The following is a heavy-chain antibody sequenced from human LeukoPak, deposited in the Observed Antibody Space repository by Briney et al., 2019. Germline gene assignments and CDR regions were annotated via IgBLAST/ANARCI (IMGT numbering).Heavy chain of an antibody. Sequence: GGSLRLSCAASGFIFSTSTMNWVRQAPGKGLEWVSYISSSSSTVFHADSVMGRFTISRDNAKSSLFLHMNSLRAEDTAVYYCARVRAVGDYWGQGTLVTVSS. CDR3: ARVRAVGDY. V-gene: IGHV3-48*04. D-gene: IGHD6-19*01. J-gene: IGHJ4*02. CDR2: ISSSSSTV. CDR1: GFIFSTST.